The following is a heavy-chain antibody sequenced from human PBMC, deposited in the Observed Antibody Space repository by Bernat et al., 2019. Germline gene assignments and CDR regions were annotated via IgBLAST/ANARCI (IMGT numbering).Heavy chain of an antibody. Sequence: QVQLQESGPGLVKPSETLSLTCTVSGGSISSYYWSWIRQPPGKGLEWIGYIYYSGSPTYNPSLKSRVTISVDTSKNQFSLKLSSVTAADTAVYYCARVRIASSSATGYFDLWGRGTLVTVSS. CDR3: ARVRIASSSATGYFDL. D-gene: IGHD6-6*01. J-gene: IGHJ2*01. CDR2: IYYSGSP. V-gene: IGHV4-59*01. CDR1: GGSISSYY.